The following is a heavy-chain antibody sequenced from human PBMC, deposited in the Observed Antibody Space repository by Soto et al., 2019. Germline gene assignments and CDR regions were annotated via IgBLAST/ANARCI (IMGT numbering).Heavy chain of an antibody. D-gene: IGHD3-10*01. Sequence: QVQLQESGPGLLKPSETLSLTCTVSYASINNYHWTWIRQPPGKGLEWIAYIYYTGTTNFNPSLKSRFTISMDTSKNQFSLKLRSVTASDTAVYYCATLRGLGEVSPYFDSWGQGRMVTVSS. V-gene: IGHV4-59*08. CDR1: YASINNYH. CDR2: IYYTGTT. J-gene: IGHJ4*02. CDR3: ATLRGLGEVSPYFDS.